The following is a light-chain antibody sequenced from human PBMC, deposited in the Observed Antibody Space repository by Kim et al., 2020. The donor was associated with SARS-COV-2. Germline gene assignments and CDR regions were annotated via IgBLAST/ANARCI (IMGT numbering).Light chain of an antibody. Sequence: SPGERATLSCRASQSVSSYLAWYQQNPGQAPRLLIYDASNRATAIPARFSGSGSGTDFTLTISSLEPEDFAVYYCQQRSNWPSITFGQGTRLEIK. V-gene: IGKV3-11*01. J-gene: IGKJ5*01. CDR3: QQRSNWPSIT. CDR1: QSVSSY. CDR2: DAS.